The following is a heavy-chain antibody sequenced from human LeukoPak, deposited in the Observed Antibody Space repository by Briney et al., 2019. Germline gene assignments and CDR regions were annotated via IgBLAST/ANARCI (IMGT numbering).Heavy chain of an antibody. D-gene: IGHD6-13*01. CDR3: ARDLGSSWYVHPIRYFDL. V-gene: IGHV4-38-2*02. J-gene: IGHJ2*01. CDR1: GYSISSGYY. Sequence: SETLSLTCTVSGYSISSGYYWGWIRQPPGKGLEWIGYIYYSGSTYYNPSLKSRVTISADTSKNQFSLKLSSVTAADTAVYYCARDLGSSWYVHPIRYFDLWGRGTLVTVSS. CDR2: IYYSGST.